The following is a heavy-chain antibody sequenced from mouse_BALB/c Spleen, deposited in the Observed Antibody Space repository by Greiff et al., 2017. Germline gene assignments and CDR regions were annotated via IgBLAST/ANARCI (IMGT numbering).Heavy chain of an antibody. D-gene: IGHD1-1*01. CDR1: GFSLTGYG. CDR2: IWGDGST. CDR3: ARDYYGSSYGFAY. J-gene: IGHJ3*01. Sequence: QVQLKESGPGLVAPSQSLSITCTVSGFSLTGYGVNWVRQPPGKGLEWLGMIWGDGSTDYNSALKSRLSISKDNSKGQVFLKMNSLQTDDTARYYCARDYYGSSYGFAYWGQGTLVTVSA. V-gene: IGHV2-6-7*01.